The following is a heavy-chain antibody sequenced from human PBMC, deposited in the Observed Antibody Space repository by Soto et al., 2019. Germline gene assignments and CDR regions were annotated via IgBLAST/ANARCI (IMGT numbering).Heavy chain of an antibody. CDR1: GFTFSSFW. J-gene: IGHJ3*02. CDR2: INSDGSGA. D-gene: IGHD3-10*01. V-gene: IGHV3-74*01. Sequence: PGGSLRLACAASGFTFSSFWMHWVRQAPGKGLVWVSRINSDGSGASYADFVEGRFTISRDNAKNTVYFQMNSLREEDTAVYDCIRDYGEAGSTNAFDIWGQGTRVTVS. CDR3: IRDYGEAGSTNAFDI.